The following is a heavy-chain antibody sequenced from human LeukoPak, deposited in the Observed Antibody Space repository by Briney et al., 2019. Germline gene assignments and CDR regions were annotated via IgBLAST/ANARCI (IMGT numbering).Heavy chain of an antibody. Sequence: GGPLRLSCAASGFTFSNYWMNWVRQAPGKGLEWVADIKQDGSEKLYVNSVRGRFTISRDNAKMSLFLQMNSLRAEDTAVYYCARDNGVVHGVYYMDVWGKGTTVTVS. CDR2: IKQDGSEK. CDR3: ARDNGVVHGVYYMDV. V-gene: IGHV3-7*01. J-gene: IGHJ6*03. D-gene: IGHD3-3*01. CDR1: GFTFSNYW.